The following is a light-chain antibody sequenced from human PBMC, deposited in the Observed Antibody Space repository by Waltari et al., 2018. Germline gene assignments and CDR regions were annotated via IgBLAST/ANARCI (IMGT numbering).Light chain of an antibody. J-gene: IGLJ7*01. V-gene: IGLV2-14*03. CDR3: GTWDSSLSGAV. Sequence: QSALTQPVSVSGSPGQSITISCTGTDSDIGSFNYVSWYQQHPGKPPKLIIYDVTFRPSGVSDRFSASKSGNTVALTISGLQAEDDGHYYCGTWDSSLSGAVFGGGTHLTVL. CDR1: DSDIGSFNY. CDR2: DVT.